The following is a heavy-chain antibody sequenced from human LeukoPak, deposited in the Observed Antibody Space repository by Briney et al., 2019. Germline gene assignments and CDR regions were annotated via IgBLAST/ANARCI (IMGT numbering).Heavy chain of an antibody. D-gene: IGHD6-19*01. J-gene: IGHJ6*03. CDR1: GGSISSYY. Sequence: SETLSLTCTVSGGSISSYYWSWIRQPPGRGLEWIGYIYYSGSTNYNPSLKSRVTISVDTSKSQFSLKLSSVTAADTAVYYCARDLAVAEDYYYYMDVWGKGTTVTVSS. CDR2: IYYSGST. CDR3: ARDLAVAEDYYYYMDV. V-gene: IGHV4-59*01.